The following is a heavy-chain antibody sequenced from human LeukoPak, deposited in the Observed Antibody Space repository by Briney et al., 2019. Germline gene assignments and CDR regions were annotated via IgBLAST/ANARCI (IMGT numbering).Heavy chain of an antibody. D-gene: IGHD1-26*01. CDR1: GFTFSSYS. Sequence: GGSLRLSCAASGFTFSSYSMNWVRQAPGKGLEWVSSISSSSSYIYYADSVKGRFTISRDNAKNSLYLQMHSLRAEDTALYYCARDSGSYYGYYYGTDVWGQGTTVTVSS. J-gene: IGHJ6*02. V-gene: IGHV3-21*01. CDR3: ARDSGSYYGYYYGTDV. CDR2: ISSSSSYI.